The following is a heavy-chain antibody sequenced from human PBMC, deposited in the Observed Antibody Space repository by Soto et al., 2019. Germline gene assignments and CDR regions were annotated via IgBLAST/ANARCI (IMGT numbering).Heavy chain of an antibody. V-gene: IGHV1-8*01. CDR3: ARKDYDFWSGYYTSGMGYYYMDV. D-gene: IGHD3-3*01. CDR1: GYTFTSYY. CDR2: MNPNSGNT. Sequence: QVQLVQSGAEVKKPGASVKVSCKASGYTFTSYYINWVRQATGQGLEWMGWMNPNSGNTGYAQKFQGRVTMTRNTSISTAYMELSSLRSEDTAVYYCARKDYDFWSGYYTSGMGYYYMDVWGKGTTVTVSS. J-gene: IGHJ6*03.